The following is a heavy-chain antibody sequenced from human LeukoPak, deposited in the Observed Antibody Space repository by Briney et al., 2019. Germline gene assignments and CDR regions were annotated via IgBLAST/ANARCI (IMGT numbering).Heavy chain of an antibody. V-gene: IGHV3-15*01. J-gene: IGHJ6*03. CDR1: GFTFNNAW. CDR3: TTDVSIVVVPAATLGYYYMDV. Sequence: GGSLRLSCAASGFTFNNAWMSWVRQAPGKGLEWVGRIKSKTDGGTTDYAAPVKGRFTISRDDSKNTLYLQMNSLKTEDTAVYYCTTDVSIVVVPAATLGYYYMDVWGKGTTVTVSS. D-gene: IGHD2-2*01. CDR2: IKSKTDGGTT.